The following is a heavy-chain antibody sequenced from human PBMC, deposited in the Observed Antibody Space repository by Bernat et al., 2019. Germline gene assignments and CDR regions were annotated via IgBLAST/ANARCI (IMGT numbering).Heavy chain of an antibody. CDR1: GFTFSSYA. D-gene: IGHD2-15*01. CDR3: AGGDIVVVVAATLFGGMDV. J-gene: IGHJ6*02. V-gene: IGHV3-64*01. CDR2: ISSNGGST. Sequence: EVQLVESGGGLVQPGGSLRLSCAASGFTFSSYAMHWVRQAPGKGLEYVSAISSNGGSTCYANSLKGRFTISRDNSKNTLYLQMGSLRSEDMAVYYCAGGDIVVVVAATLFGGMDVWGQGTTVTVSS.